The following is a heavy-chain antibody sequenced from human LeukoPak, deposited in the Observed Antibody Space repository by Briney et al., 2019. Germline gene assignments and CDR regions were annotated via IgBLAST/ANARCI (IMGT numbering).Heavy chain of an antibody. CDR1: GGSFSGYY. V-gene: IGHV4-59*10. CDR3: ATRNYDILTGYYSDAFDI. D-gene: IGHD3-9*01. J-gene: IGHJ3*02. Sequence: SETLSLTCAVYGGSFSGYYWSWIRQPAGKGLEWIGRIYTSGSTNYNPSLKSRVTISVDTSKNQFSLKLSSVTAADTAVYYCATRNYDILTGYYSDAFDIWGQGTMVTVSS. CDR2: IYTSGST.